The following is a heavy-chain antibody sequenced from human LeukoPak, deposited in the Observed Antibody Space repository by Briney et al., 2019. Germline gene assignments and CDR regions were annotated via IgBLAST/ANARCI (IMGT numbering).Heavy chain of an antibody. V-gene: IGHV3-21*05. D-gene: IGHD2-2*01. J-gene: IGHJ4*02. CDR3: ARDTFQPGLIDC. CDR1: EFTFSHYA. CDR2: VNDVSGDI. Sequence: KPGGSLRLSCAASEFTFSHYAMNWVRQAPGKGLEWASYVNDVSGDIHYAESVKGRFTISRDNAKNTLYLQMNSLRAEDTAVYYCARDTFQPGLIDCWGQGTLVTVSS.